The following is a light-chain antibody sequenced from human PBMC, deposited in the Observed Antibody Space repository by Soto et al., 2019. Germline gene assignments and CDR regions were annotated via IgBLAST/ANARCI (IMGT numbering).Light chain of an antibody. CDR3: QQYGKSPQIT. V-gene: IGKV3-20*01. Sequence: EIVLTQSPGTMSLSPGERATLSCRAIQRVSSSYLAWYHQKPGQAPRLLIYGASTRATGIPDRFSGSGSGTNFSLTISRLEPEDFAVYYCQQYGKSPQITFGQGTRLEIK. CDR1: QRVSSSY. CDR2: GAS. J-gene: IGKJ5*01.